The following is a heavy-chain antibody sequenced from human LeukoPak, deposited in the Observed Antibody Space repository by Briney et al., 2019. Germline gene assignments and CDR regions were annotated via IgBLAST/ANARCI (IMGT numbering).Heavy chain of an antibody. J-gene: IGHJ3*02. D-gene: IGHD4-11*01. CDR1: GGSFRRSA. Sequence: SVKVSCKASGGSFRRSAISWVRQTPGQGLEWMGGIIPMFGTPNYAQKFRGRVSMTTEESTSTAYMELSSLTSEDTAVYYCTKTSQSPVTPGAFDIWGQGTMVTVSS. CDR3: TKTSQSPVTPGAFDI. V-gene: IGHV1-69*05. CDR2: IIPMFGTP.